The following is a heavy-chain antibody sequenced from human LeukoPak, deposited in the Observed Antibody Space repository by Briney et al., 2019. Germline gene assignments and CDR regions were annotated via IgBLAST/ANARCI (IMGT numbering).Heavy chain of an antibody. D-gene: IGHD3-9*01. CDR1: GGTFSSYA. CDR3: ARGGYYDILTGHPHPFDY. Sequence: SVKVSCKASGGTFSSYAISWVRQAPGQGLEWMGGIIPIFGTANYAQKFQGRVTITADESTSTAYMELSSLRSEDTAVYYCARGGYYDILTGHPHPFDYWGQGTLVTVSS. V-gene: IGHV1-69*01. J-gene: IGHJ4*02. CDR2: IIPIFGTA.